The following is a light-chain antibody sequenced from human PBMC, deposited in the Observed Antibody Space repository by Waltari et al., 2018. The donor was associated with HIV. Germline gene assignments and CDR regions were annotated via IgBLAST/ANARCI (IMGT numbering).Light chain of an antibody. CDR1: QSVTSH. CDR2: DAS. Sequence: EIVLTQSPGTLSLSPGERATLSCRATQSVTSHLAWYQQKPGQAPRPLIYDASSRATGIPDRFSGSGSGTDFTLTISRLEPEDFAVYYCQQYGNSPRTFGQGTKVEIK. V-gene: IGKV3-20*01. J-gene: IGKJ1*01. CDR3: QQYGNSPRT.